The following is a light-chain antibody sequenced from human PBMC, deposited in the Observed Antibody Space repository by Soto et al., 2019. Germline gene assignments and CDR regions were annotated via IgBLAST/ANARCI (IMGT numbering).Light chain of an antibody. J-gene: IGKJ4*01. Sequence: EIVLTQSPATLSLSPGERATLSCSASQSVSSYLAWYQQKPGQAPRLLIYDASNRATGIPARFSGSGSGTDVTLTISSLEPEDFAIYYCQQRSNWPPVTFGGGTKVDIK. CDR3: QQRSNWPPVT. V-gene: IGKV3-11*01. CDR1: QSVSSY. CDR2: DAS.